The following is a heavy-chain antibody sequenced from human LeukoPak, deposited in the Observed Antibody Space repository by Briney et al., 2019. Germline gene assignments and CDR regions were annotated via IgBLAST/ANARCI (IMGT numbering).Heavy chain of an antibody. J-gene: IGHJ4*02. CDR3: AGDLAFYGSGSYYFDY. CDR2: INPNSGGT. CDR1: GYTFTDFY. Sequence: ASVKVSCKASGYTFTDFYIHWVRQAPGQGLEWMGWINPNSGGTNYAQKFQGRVTMTRDTSISTAYMELSRLRSDDTAVYYCAGDLAFYGSGSYYFDYWGQGTLVTVSS. V-gene: IGHV1-2*02. D-gene: IGHD3-10*01.